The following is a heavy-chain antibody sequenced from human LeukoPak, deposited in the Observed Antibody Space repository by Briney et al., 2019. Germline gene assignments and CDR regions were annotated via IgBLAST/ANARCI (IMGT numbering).Heavy chain of an antibody. J-gene: IGHJ1*01. CDR3: ARLKYYYDSSGYRAEYFQH. V-gene: IGHV4-39*07. CDR2: IYYSGST. CDR1: GGSISSGSYY. Sequence: SETLSLTCTVSGGSISSGSYYWGWIRQPPGKGLEWIGSIYYSGSTYYNPSLKSRVTISVDTSKNQFSLKLSSVTAADTAVYYCARLKYYYDSSGYRAEYFQHWGQGTLVTVSS. D-gene: IGHD3-22*01.